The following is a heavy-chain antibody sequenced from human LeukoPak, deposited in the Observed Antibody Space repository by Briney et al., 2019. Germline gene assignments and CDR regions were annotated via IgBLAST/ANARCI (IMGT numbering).Heavy chain of an antibody. J-gene: IGHJ4*02. CDR2: ISYDGSNK. CDR3: ARGPLQTLAYSSSWYHSYYFDY. Sequence: PGRSLRLSCAASGFTFSSYAMHWVRQAPGKGLEWVAVISYDGSNKYYADSVKGRFTISRDNSKNTLYLQMNSLRAEDTAVYYCARGPLQTLAYSSSWYHSYYFDYWGQGALVTVSS. V-gene: IGHV3-30-3*01. CDR1: GFTFSSYA. D-gene: IGHD6-13*01.